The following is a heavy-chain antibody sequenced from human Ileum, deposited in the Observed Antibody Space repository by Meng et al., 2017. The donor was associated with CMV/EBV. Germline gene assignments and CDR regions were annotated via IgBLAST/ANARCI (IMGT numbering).Heavy chain of an antibody. CDR3: TTDPRGYCSGSTCTDY. V-gene: IGHV3-15*01. CDR2: IRTHTDGGTA. D-gene: IGHD2-15*01. CDR1: GFSFSNAW. Sequence: GESLKISCIASGFSFSNAWMSWVRQAPGKGLEWIGRIRTHTDGGTADYAAPVKGRFTISRDDSKNTLYLQMISLKTEDTAVYYCTTDPRGYCSGSTCTDYWGQGTLVTVSS. J-gene: IGHJ4*02.